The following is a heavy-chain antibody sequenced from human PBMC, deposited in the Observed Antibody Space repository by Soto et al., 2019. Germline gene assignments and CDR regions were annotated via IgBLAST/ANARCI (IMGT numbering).Heavy chain of an antibody. V-gene: IGHV1-58*01. Sequence: SVKVSCKASGFTYTISAVQWVLQARGQRLEWIGWIVVGSGNTNYAQKFQERVTITRDMSTSTAYMELSSLRSEDTAVYYCAADPIYYDSSGYYFPYWGQGTLVTVSS. D-gene: IGHD3-22*01. CDR1: GFTYTISA. CDR2: IVVGSGNT. J-gene: IGHJ4*02. CDR3: AADPIYYDSSGYYFPY.